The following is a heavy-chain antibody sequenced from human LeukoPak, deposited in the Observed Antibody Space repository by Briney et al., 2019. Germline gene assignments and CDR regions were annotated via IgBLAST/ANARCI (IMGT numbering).Heavy chain of an antibody. V-gene: IGHV3-30-3*01. D-gene: IGHD2-15*01. CDR2: ISYDGSNK. CDR1: GFTFSSYA. Sequence: GESLRLSCAASGFTFSSYAMHWVRQAPGKGLEWVAVISYDGSNKYYADSVKGRFTISRDNSKNTLYLQMNSLRAEDTAVYYCARVSRDMTSPFDYWGQGTLVTVSS. J-gene: IGHJ4*02. CDR3: ARVSRDMTSPFDY.